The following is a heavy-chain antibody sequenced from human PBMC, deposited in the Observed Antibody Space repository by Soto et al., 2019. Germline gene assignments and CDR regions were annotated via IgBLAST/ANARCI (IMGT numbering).Heavy chain of an antibody. CDR3: ARDRYYDSSGYSIGY. CDR1: GGTFSSYT. CDR2: IIPILGIA. Sequence: ASVKVSCKASGGTFSSYTISWVRQAPGQGLEWMGRIIPILGIANYAQKFQGRVTITADKSTSTAYMELSSLRSEDTAVYYCARDRYYDSSGYSIGYWGQGTLVTVSS. V-gene: IGHV1-69*04. J-gene: IGHJ4*02. D-gene: IGHD3-22*01.